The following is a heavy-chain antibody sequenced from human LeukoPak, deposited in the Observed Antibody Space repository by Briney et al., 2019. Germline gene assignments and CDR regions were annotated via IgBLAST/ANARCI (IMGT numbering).Heavy chain of an antibody. CDR2: IYYSGST. V-gene: IGHV4-59*01. D-gene: IGHD3-9*01. J-gene: IGHJ4*02. CDR3: ARTYYDILTGYFDY. CDR1: GGSISSYY. Sequence: PSETLSLTCTVSGGSISSYYWSWIRQPPGKGLEWIGYIYYSGSTNYNPSPKSRVTISVDTSKNQFSLKLSSVTAADTAVYYCARTYYDILTGYFDYWGQGTLVTVSS.